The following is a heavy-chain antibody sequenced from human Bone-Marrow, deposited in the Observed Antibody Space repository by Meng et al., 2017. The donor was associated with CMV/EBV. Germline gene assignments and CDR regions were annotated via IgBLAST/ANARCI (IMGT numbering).Heavy chain of an antibody. CDR2: ISYGGSDK. V-gene: IGHV3-30-3*01. Sequence: GESLKISCAASGFTFSSYAIHWVRQAPGKGLQWVAVISYGGSDKYYADSVKGRFTISRDNAKNTLYLQMNTLRAEDTAVYYCARASRIQSHFDYWGQGTLVTVSS. CDR1: GFTFSSYA. CDR3: ARASRIQSHFDY. J-gene: IGHJ4*02. D-gene: IGHD5/OR15-5a*01.